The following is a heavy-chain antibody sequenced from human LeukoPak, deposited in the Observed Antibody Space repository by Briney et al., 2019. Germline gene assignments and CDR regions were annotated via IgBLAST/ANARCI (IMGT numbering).Heavy chain of an antibody. CDR3: ARGGSSWFSY. CDR2: IHDGGSPI. D-gene: IGHD6-13*01. Sequence: GGSLRLSCAACGFNFSSYDMTWVRQAPGEGLEWISYIHDGGSPIYYADSVKGRFTVSRDNAKNSLYLQMNTLRADDTAVYYCARGGSSWFSYWGQGTLVTVSS. CDR1: GFNFSSYD. J-gene: IGHJ4*02. V-gene: IGHV3-48*01.